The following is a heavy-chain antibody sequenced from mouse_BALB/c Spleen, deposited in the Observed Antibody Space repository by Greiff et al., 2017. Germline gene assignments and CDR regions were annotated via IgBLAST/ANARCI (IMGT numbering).Heavy chain of an antibody. CDR3: ARGTTAPWFAY. J-gene: IGHJ3*01. CDR2: IYPYNGGT. CDR1: GYTFTDYN. Sequence: DVKLQESGPELVKPGASVKISCKASGYTFTDYNMHWVKQSHGKSLEWIGYIYPYNGGTGYNQKFKSKATLTVDNSSSTAYMELRSLTSEDSAVYYCARGTTAPWFAYWGQGTLVTVSA. V-gene: IGHV1S29*02. D-gene: IGHD1-2*01.